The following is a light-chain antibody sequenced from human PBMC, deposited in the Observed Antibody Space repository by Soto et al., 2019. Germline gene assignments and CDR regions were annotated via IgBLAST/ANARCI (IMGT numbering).Light chain of an antibody. CDR3: QQLNSYPLT. J-gene: IGKJ4*01. V-gene: IGKV1-9*01. CDR1: QGIATY. Sequence: QLTQSPSSLSASIGDRVTITCQASQGIATYLAWYQQKPGQAPNLLIYSASTLQSGVPSRFSGGGSGTDFTLTISSIQAEDFATYYCQQLNSYPLTVGGGTKVEI. CDR2: SAS.